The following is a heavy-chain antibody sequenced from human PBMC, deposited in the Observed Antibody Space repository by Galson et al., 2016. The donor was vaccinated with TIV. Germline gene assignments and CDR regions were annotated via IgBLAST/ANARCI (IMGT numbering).Heavy chain of an antibody. CDR3: ARGRGYNIGSGSSYFDY. Sequence: SVKVSCKASGVTFSSFVFSWVRQAPGQGLEWMAAINPMFGKTDYAQKFQGRVTTTADTATSMIYMELSSLRSEDTAIYYCARGRGYNIGSGSSYFDYWGQGALVTVSS. CDR2: INPMFGKT. V-gene: IGHV1-69*06. CDR1: GVTFSSFV. D-gene: IGHD3-10*01. J-gene: IGHJ4*02.